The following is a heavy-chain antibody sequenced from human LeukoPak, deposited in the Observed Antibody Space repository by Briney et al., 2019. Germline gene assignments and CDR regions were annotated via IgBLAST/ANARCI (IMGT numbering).Heavy chain of an antibody. Sequence: GGSLRLSCAASGFTFSSYSMNWVRQAPGKGLEWVSSISSSSSYIYYADSVKGRFTISRDNAKNSLYLQMNSLRAEDTAVYYCARDKPGSIRYFDWLLPYYYGMDVWGQGTTVTVSS. CDR3: ARDKPGSIRYFDWLLPYYYGMDV. V-gene: IGHV3-21*01. D-gene: IGHD3-9*01. CDR1: GFTFSSYS. CDR2: ISSSSSYI. J-gene: IGHJ6*02.